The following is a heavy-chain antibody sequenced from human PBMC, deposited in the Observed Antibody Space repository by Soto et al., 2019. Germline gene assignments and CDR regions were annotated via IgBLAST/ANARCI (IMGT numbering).Heavy chain of an antibody. V-gene: IGHV3-15*07. J-gene: IGHJ4*02. CDR1: GFTFSNAW. D-gene: IGHD3-3*01. CDR2: IRSNADGGTA. CDR3: TTSISGLVTGH. Sequence: EVQLVESGGGLVKPGGSLRLSCAASGFTFSNAWMNWVRQAPGKGLEWDGRIRSNADGGTADYAAPVKGRFTFSRDDSQNTLFLQMNSLKTEDTAVYFCTTSISGLVTGHWGQGTLVTVSS.